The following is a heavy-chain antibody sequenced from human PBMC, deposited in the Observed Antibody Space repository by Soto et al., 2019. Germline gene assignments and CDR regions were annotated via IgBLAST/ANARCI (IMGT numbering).Heavy chain of an antibody. CDR3: TRASPLAYCGGDCYTRFDY. D-gene: IGHD2-21*01. V-gene: IGHV3-49*03. J-gene: IGHJ4*02. Sequence: PGGSLKLSCAASRFTFGDYAMSWFRQAPGKGLEWVGFIRSKAYGGTTEYAASVKGRFTISRDDSKSIAYLQMNSLKTEDTAVYYCTRASPLAYCGGDCYTRFDYWGQGTLVTVSS. CDR2: IRSKAYGGTT. CDR1: RFTFGDYA.